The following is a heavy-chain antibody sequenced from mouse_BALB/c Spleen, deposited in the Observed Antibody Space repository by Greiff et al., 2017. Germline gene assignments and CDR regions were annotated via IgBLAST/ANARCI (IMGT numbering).Heavy chain of an antibody. CDR1: GFTFSSYT. D-gene: IGHD2-13*01. V-gene: IGHV5-12-2*01. CDR2: ISNGGGST. CDR3: ARDERYRGDTACCAY. Sequence: EVKVVESGGGLVQPGGSLKLSCAASGFTFSSYTMSWVRQTPEKRLEWVAYISNGGGSTYYPDTVKGRFTISRDNAKNTLYLQMSSLKSEDTAMYFCARDERYRGDTACCAYWGEGTLVTVSA. J-gene: IGHJ3*01.